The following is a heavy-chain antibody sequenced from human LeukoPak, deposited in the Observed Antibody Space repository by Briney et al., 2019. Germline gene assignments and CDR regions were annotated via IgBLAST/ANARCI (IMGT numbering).Heavy chain of an antibody. V-gene: IGHV1-46*01. CDR1: GYTFTSYY. CDR2: INPSGGST. CDR3: AREGVSEGSGSYYPLNFDY. J-gene: IGHJ4*02. D-gene: IGHD3-10*01. Sequence: ASVKVSFKASGYTFTSYYMHWVRQAPGQGREWMGMINPSGGSTSYAQKFQGRVTMTRDTSTTTVYMELSSLRSEDTAVYYCAREGVSEGSGSYYPLNFDYWGQGTLVTVSS.